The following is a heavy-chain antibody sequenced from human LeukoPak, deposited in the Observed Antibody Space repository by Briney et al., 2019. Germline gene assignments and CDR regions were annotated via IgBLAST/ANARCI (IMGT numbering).Heavy chain of an antibody. CDR1: GGSFSGYY. Sequence: NPSETLSLTCAVYGGSFSGYYWSRIRQPPGKGLEWIGEINHSGSTNYNPSLKSRVTISVDTSKNQFSLKLSSVTAADTAVYYCARVTSDIVVVVALYDAFDIWGQGTMVTVSS. CDR3: ARVTSDIVVVVALYDAFDI. CDR2: INHSGST. D-gene: IGHD2-15*01. V-gene: IGHV4-34*01. J-gene: IGHJ3*02.